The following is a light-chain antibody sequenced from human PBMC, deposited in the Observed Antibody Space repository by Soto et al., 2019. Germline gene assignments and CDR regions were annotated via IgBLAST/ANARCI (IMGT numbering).Light chain of an antibody. V-gene: IGLV2-14*01. CDR3: SSSTSSFTYV. Sequence: QSALTQPASVSGSPGQSITISCTGTSSDVGIYNTVSWYQQYPGEAPKLLIYEVRYRSSGVSDRFSGSKSGNTASLTISGLHTEDEADYYCSSSTSSFTYVFGTGTKLTVL. CDR2: EVR. CDR1: SSDVGIYNT. J-gene: IGLJ1*01.